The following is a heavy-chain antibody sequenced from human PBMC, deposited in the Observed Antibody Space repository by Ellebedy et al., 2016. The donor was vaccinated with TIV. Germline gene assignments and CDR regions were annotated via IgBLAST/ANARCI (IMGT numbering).Heavy chain of an antibody. CDR1: GFTFDDFA. CDR3: VKPLDTSSWFSSYFDH. D-gene: IGHD2-2*01. Sequence: SLKIYCAASGFTFDDFAMHWIRQVPGKGLEWLAGLRWNSATLGYADSVEGRFTISRDNAKNSLYLQMNSLRPEDTALYFCVKPLDTSSWFSSYFDHWGPGALVIVSS. CDR2: LRWNSATL. V-gene: IGHV3-9*01. J-gene: IGHJ4*02.